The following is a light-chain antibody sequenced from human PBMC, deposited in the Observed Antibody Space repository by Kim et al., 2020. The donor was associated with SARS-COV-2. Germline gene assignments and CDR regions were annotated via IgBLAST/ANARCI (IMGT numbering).Light chain of an antibody. V-gene: IGKV2-30*01. J-gene: IGKJ5*01. Sequence: DVVMTQSPLSLPVTLGQPASISCRSSQSLVYSDGNTYLNWFQQRPGQSPRRLIYKVSNRDSGVPDRLSGSGSGTDFTLKISRVEAEDVGVYYCMQGIHPITFGQGTRLEIK. CDR1: QSLVYSDGNTY. CDR2: KVS. CDR3: MQGIHPIT.